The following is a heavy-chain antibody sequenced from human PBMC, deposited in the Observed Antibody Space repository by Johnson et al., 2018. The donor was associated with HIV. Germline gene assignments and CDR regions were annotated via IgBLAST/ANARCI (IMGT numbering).Heavy chain of an antibody. D-gene: IGHD3-10*01. V-gene: IGHV3-30*04. J-gene: IGHJ3*02. Sequence: QMQLVESGGGVVQPGRSLRVSCAASGFIFSRYVMHRVRQAPGKGLEWGAVISKDGANNYHADSVKGRFTISRDNSKNTLYLQMNSLRGEDTAVYYCARDWEGSGTYGVYDEGFDIWGPGTMVTVSS. CDR3: ARDWEGSGTYGVYDEGFDI. CDR2: ISKDGANN. CDR1: GFIFSRYV.